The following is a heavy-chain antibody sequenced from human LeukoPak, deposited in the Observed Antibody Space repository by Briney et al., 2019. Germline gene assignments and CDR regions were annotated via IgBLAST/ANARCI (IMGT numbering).Heavy chain of an antibody. Sequence: SETLSLTCTVSGGSFSSGSYYWSWIRQPAGKGLEWIGRIYTSGSTNYNPSLKSRVTISVDTSKNQFSLKLSSVTAADTAVYYCARGCSGGSCYSLEAFDIWGQGTMVTVSS. CDR1: GGSFSSGSYY. CDR3: ARGCSGGSCYSLEAFDI. J-gene: IGHJ3*02. CDR2: IYTSGST. V-gene: IGHV4-61*02. D-gene: IGHD2-15*01.